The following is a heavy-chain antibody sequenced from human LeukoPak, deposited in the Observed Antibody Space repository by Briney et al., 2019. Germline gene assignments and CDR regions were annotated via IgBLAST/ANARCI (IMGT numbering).Heavy chain of an antibody. D-gene: IGHD6-19*01. CDR1: EFTLINFN. CDR3: ARPTTSGLYSH. Sequence: PGGSLRLSCAASEFTLINFNLNWVRQPPGKGLGWVSYISGSSRTTYYTDSVKGRFTLSRDNAKNSLYLQMNSLRAEDTAVYYCARPTTSGLYSHWGQGTMVTVSS. CDR2: ISGSSRTT. J-gene: IGHJ3*01. V-gene: IGHV3-48*01.